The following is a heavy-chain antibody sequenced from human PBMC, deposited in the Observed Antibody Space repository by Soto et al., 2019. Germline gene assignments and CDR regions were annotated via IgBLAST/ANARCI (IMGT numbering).Heavy chain of an antibody. V-gene: IGHV1-18*01. D-gene: IGHD3-3*01. J-gene: IGHJ5*02. Sequence: ASVKVSCKASGYTFTSYGISWVRQAPGQGLEWMGWISAYNGNTNYAQKLQGRVTMTTDTSTSTAYMELRSLRSDDTAVYYCARVRYDFWSGYGPGWFDPWGQGTLVTVSS. CDR2: ISAYNGNT. CDR3: ARVRYDFWSGYGPGWFDP. CDR1: GYTFTSYG.